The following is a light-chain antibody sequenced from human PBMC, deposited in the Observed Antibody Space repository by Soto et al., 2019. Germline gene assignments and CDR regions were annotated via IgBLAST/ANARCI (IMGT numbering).Light chain of an antibody. CDR2: GAS. CDR3: QQYNNWPIT. CDR1: QSVSKN. J-gene: IGKJ5*01. V-gene: IGKV3D-15*01. Sequence: EIVLTQSPGTLSLSPGERATLSCRSSQSVSKNYLAWYQQKPGQAPRLLIYGASTRATGIPASFSGSGSGTEFTLTISSLQSEDFAVYYCQQYNNWPITFGQRTRLEIK.